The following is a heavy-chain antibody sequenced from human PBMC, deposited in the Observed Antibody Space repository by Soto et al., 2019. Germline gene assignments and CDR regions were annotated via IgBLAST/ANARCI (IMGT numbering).Heavy chain of an antibody. CDR2: ISAYNGNT. CDR3: ASLYSGYDLEYYYGMDV. D-gene: IGHD5-12*01. CDR1: GYTFTSYG. Sequence: ASVKVSCKASGYTFTSYGISWVRQAPGQGLEWMGWISAYNGNTNYAQKLQGRVTMTTDTSTSTAYMELRSLRSDDTAVYYCASLYSGYDLEYYYGMDVWGQGTTVTVSS. V-gene: IGHV1-18*01. J-gene: IGHJ6*02.